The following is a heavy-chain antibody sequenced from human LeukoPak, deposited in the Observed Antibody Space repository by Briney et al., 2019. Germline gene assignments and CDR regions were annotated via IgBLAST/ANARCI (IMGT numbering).Heavy chain of an antibody. Sequence: GGSLRLSCAASGFTFSNAWMSWVRQAPGKGLEWVGRIKTKTDGGTTDYAASVKGRFIISRDDSKNTLYLQMNSLKTEDTAVYYCTTDYCSSISCYTGDFDYWGQGTLVTVSS. J-gene: IGHJ4*02. CDR1: GFTFSNAW. CDR2: IKTKTDGGTT. D-gene: IGHD2-2*02. V-gene: IGHV3-15*01. CDR3: TTDYCSSISCYTGDFDY.